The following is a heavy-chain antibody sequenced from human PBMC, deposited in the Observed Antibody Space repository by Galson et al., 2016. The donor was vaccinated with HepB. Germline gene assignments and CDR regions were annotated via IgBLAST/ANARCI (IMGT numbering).Heavy chain of an antibody. CDR1: GDSVSSNSAG. CDR2: TFYRSNWQN. Sequence: CAISGDSVSSNSAGWNWIRQSPSRGLEWLGRTFYRSNWQNDYAEPVKSRISINPDTSKNQFSLHLNSVTPEDTAVYYCARSYLLGRGFGWWGQGTLVTVSS. J-gene: IGHJ4*02. V-gene: IGHV6-1*01. D-gene: IGHD7-27*01. CDR3: ARSYLLGRGFGW.